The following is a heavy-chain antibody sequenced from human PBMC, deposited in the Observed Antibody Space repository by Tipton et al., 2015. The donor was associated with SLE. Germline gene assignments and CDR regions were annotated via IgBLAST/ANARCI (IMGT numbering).Heavy chain of an antibody. J-gene: IGHJ2*01. V-gene: IGHV4-30-4*01. CDR3: ARDSAAADWYFDL. CDR2: IYYSGST. CDR1: GGSISSGDYY. D-gene: IGHD6-13*01. Sequence: TLSLTCTVSGGSISSGDYYWSWIRQPPGKGLEWIGYIYYSGSTYYNPSLKSRVTISVDTSKNQFSLKLSSVTAADTAVYYCARDSAAADWYFDLWGRGTLGTVSS.